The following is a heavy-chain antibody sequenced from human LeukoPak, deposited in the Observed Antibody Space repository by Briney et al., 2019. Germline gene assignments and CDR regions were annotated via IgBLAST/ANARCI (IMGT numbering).Heavy chain of an antibody. V-gene: IGHV3-7*01. CDR1: GFTFSSYW. CDR2: IKQDGGEK. J-gene: IGHJ3*02. Sequence: GGSLRLSCAASGFTFSSYWMSWVRQAPGKGLEWVANIKQDGGEKYYVDSVKGRFTISRDNAKNSLYLQMNSLRAEDTAVYYCARDLRHITMIVVVITYAFDIWGQGTMVTVSS. D-gene: IGHD3-22*01. CDR3: ARDLRHITMIVVVITYAFDI.